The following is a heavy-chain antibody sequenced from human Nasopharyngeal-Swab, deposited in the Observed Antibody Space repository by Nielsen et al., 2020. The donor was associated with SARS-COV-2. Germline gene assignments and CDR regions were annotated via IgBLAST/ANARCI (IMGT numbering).Heavy chain of an antibody. J-gene: IGHJ6*03. Sequence: GESLKISCKGSGYSFTSYWISWVRQMPGKGLEWMGRIDPSDSYTNYSPFFQGHVTISADKSISTAYLQWSSLKASDTAMYYCARHSSGSSSLYYYYYYYMDVWGKGTTVTVSS. CDR2: IDPSDSYT. CDR3: ARHSSGSSSLYYYYYYYMDV. D-gene: IGHD6-6*01. CDR1: GYSFTSYW. V-gene: IGHV5-10-1*01.